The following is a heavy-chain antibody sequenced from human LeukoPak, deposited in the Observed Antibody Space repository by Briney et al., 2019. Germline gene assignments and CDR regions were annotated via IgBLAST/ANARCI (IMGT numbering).Heavy chain of an antibody. V-gene: IGHV1-18*01. CDR2: ISAYNGNT. CDR1: GYTFTTYG. CDR3: ASARFRAVILYDN. J-gene: IGHJ4*02. Sequence: ASAWATCKTSGYTFTTYGVSWVRQAPGQGLEWMGWISAYNGNTNYAQKLQGRVTMTTDTSTSTAYMELRSLRSDDTAVYYCASARFRAVILYDNWGQGTMVTVSS. D-gene: IGHD3-10*01.